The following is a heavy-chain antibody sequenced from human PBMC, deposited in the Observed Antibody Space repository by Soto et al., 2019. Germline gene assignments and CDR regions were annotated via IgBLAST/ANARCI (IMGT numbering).Heavy chain of an antibody. D-gene: IGHD6-13*01. CDR2: TYYRSKWNN. J-gene: IGHJ4*02. CDR1: GDSVSSNRAA. CDR3: ARGGASSSSWYFDY. V-gene: IGHV6-1*01. Sequence: SQTLSLTCAISGDSVSSNRAAWNWVRQSPSRGLEWLGRTYYRSKWNNDCAVSVKRRITINPYTSKSQFSLQLNSVTPEDTAVYYCARGGASSSSWYFDYWGRGPLITVS.